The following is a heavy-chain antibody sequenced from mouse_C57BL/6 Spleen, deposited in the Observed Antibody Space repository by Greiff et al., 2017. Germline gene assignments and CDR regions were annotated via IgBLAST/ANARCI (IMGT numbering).Heavy chain of an antibody. J-gene: IGHJ2*01. V-gene: IGHV1-64*01. Sequence: QVQLKQPGAELVKPGASVKLSCKASGYTFTSYWMHWVKQRPGQGLEWIGMIHPNSGSTNYNEKFKSKATLTVDKSSSTAYMQLSSLTSEDSAVYYCARSGIYYYGSSYVDYFDYWGQGTTLTVSS. D-gene: IGHD1-1*01. CDR3: ARSGIYYYGSSYVDYFDY. CDR1: GYTFTSYW. CDR2: IHPNSGST.